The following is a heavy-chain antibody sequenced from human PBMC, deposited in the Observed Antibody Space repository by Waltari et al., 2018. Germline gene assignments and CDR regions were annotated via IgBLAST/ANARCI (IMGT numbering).Heavy chain of an antibody. Sequence: QVQVVESGGALVKPGGSLRLSCTASGFTFSDYDMSWIRQAPGKGLEWVSYIYGSGGGIYSADSVKGRFTISRDNAKDSLYLQMNSLRAEDTAVYYCARVGAGHFDSWGQGTLVTVSS. D-gene: IGHD6-19*01. V-gene: IGHV3-11*04. CDR3: ARVGAGHFDS. CDR2: IYGSGGGI. J-gene: IGHJ4*02. CDR1: GFTFSDYD.